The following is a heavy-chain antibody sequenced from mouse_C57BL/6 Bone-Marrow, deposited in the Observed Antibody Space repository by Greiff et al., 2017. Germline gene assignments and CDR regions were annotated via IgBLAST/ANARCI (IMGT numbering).Heavy chain of an antibody. J-gene: IGHJ3*01. CDR3: TRVYDSWFAY. Sequence: EVQLVESGAELVRPGASVKLSCTASGFNIKDDYMHWVKQRPEQGLEWIGWIDPENGDTEYASKFQGKATITADTSSNTAYLQLSSLTSEDTAVYYCTRVYDSWFAYWGQGTLVTVSA. D-gene: IGHD2-3*01. CDR1: GFNIKDDY. CDR2: IDPENGDT. V-gene: IGHV14-4*01.